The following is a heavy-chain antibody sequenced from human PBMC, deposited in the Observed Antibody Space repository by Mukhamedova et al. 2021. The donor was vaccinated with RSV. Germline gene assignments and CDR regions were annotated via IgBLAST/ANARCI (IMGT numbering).Heavy chain of an antibody. J-gene: IGHJ4*02. V-gene: IGHV4-59*01. CDR3: ARVPYYYDSSGYSMGGTGIFDY. D-gene: IGHD3-22*01. Sequence: PSLKSRVTISVDTSKNQFSLKLSSVTAADTAVYYCARVPYYYDSSGYSMGGTGIFDYWGQGTLVTVSS.